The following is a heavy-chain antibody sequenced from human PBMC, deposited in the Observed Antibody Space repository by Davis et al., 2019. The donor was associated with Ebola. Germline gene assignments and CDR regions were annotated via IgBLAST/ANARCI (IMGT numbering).Heavy chain of an antibody. V-gene: IGHV5-51*01. CDR1: GYSFTSYW. J-gene: IGHJ4*02. CDR2: IYFGDTDT. Sequence: GESLNLSCQGSGYSFTSYWIGWVRQMPGKGLEWVGIIYFGDTDTRSSPSFQGQVTISADKSISTAYLQWSSLKASDTAMYYCARQAHPVEEVDYWGQGTLVTVSS. CDR3: ARQAHPVEEVDY.